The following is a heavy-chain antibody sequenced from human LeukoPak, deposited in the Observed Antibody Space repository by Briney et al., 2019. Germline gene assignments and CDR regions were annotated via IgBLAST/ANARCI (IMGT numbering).Heavy chain of an antibody. J-gene: IGHJ5*02. Sequence: PGGSLRLSCAASGFTFDDYAMHWVRQAPGKGLEWVSGISWNSGSIGYADSVKGRFTISRDNAKNSLYLQMNSLRAEDTALYYCAKVPCSSTSCYVGWFDPWGQGTLVTVSP. CDR1: GFTFDDYA. D-gene: IGHD2-2*01. CDR3: AKVPCSSTSCYVGWFDP. V-gene: IGHV3-9*01. CDR2: ISWNSGSI.